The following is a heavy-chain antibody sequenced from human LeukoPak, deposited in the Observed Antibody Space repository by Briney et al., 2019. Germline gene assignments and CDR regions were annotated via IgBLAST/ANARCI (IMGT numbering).Heavy chain of an antibody. CDR1: GFTFSDYY. J-gene: IGHJ6*02. CDR3: ARDSSSSSSYYYYYGMDV. V-gene: IGHV3-11*01. Sequence: GGSLRLSCAASGFTFSDYYMSWIRQAPGKGLEWVSYISSSGSTIYYADSVKGRFTISKDNAKNSLYLQMNSLRAEDTAVYYCARDSSSSSSYYYYYGMDVWGQGTTVTVSS. CDR2: ISSSGSTI. D-gene: IGHD6-6*01.